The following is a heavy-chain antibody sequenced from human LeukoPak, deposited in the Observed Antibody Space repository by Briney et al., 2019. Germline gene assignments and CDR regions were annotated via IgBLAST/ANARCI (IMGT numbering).Heavy chain of an antibody. J-gene: IGHJ5*02. D-gene: IGHD3-10*01. CDR3: ARDQSLWFGELFGNWSDP. CDR1: GYTFTSYG. CDR2: ISAYNGNT. V-gene: IGHV1-18*04. Sequence: GASVKVSCKASGYTFTSYGISWVRQAPGQGLEWMGWISAYNGNTNYAQKLQGRVTMTTDTSTSTAYMELRSLRSDDTAVYYCARDQSLWFGELFGNWSDPWGQGTLVTVSS.